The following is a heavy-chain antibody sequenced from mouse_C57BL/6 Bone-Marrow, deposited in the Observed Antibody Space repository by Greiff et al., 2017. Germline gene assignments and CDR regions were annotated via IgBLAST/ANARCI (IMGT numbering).Heavy chain of an antibody. CDR1: GYTFTSYW. J-gene: IGHJ1*03. Sequence: QVQLKQPGAELVKPGASVTMSCKASGYTFTSYWITWVKQRPGQGLEWIGDIYPGSGSTNYNEKFKSKATLTVDTSSSPAYMQLSSLTSEDSAVYYCARPYYSNYWYFDVWGTGTTVTVSS. D-gene: IGHD2-5*01. CDR3: ARPYYSNYWYFDV. CDR2: IYPGSGST. V-gene: IGHV1-55*01.